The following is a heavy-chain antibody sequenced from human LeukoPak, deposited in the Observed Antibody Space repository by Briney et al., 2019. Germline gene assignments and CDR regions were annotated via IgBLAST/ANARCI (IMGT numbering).Heavy chain of an antibody. J-gene: IGHJ4*02. CDR2: IYSGGST. CDR3: ARDSTCGGDCYYFDY. CDR1: GFTVSSNC. Sequence: GGSLRLSCAASGFTVSSNCMSWVRQAPGKGLEWVSVIYSGGSTYYADSVKGRFTISRDNSKNTLYLQMNSLRAEDTAVYYCARDSTCGGDCYYFDYWGQGTLVTVSS. D-gene: IGHD2-21*02. V-gene: IGHV3-53*01.